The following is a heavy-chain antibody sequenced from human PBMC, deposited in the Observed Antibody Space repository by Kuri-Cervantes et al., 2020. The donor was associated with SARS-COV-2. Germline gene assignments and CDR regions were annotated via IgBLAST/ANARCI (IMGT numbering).Heavy chain of an antibody. D-gene: IGHD2-2*01. J-gene: IGHJ4*02. Sequence: ASVKVSCKASGYTFTDYYMYWVRQAPGQGLEWMGWINPNTGDTNYAQKFQGRVTMTRDTSISTAYMELSRLRSDDTAVYYCARVLGSSTSCYWDWGQGTLVTVSS. V-gene: IGHV1-2*02. CDR1: GYTFTDYY. CDR2: INPNTGDT. CDR3: ARVLGSSTSCYWD.